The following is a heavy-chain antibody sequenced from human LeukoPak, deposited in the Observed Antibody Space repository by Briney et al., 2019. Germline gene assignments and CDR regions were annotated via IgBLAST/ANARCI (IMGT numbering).Heavy chain of an antibody. Sequence: ASVKVSCKASGYTFTSYGISWVRQAPGQGLEWMGWISAYNGNTNYAQKLQGRVTMTTDTSTSTAYMELRSLRSDDTAVYYCARDREVLRYFDWLSTTDDYWGQGTLVTISS. CDR3: ARDREVLRYFDWLSTTDDY. D-gene: IGHD3-9*01. CDR2: ISAYNGNT. CDR1: GYTFTSYG. J-gene: IGHJ4*02. V-gene: IGHV1-18*01.